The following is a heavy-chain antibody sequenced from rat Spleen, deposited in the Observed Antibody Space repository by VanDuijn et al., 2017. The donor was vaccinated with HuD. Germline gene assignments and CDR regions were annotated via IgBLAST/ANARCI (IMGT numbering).Heavy chain of an antibody. CDR3: VRSGTGWELRYFDY. V-gene: IGHV3-3*01. J-gene: IGHJ2*01. D-gene: IGHD5-1*01. CDR2: INNAGST. CDR1: GYSITSSYR. Sequence: EVQLQESGPGLVKPSQSLSLTCSVTGYSITSSYRWNWIRKFPGNKLEWMGYINNAGSTNYNPSLKSRISITRDTSKNQFFLQLNSVTTEDTATYYCVRSGTGWELRYFDYWGQGVMVTVSS.